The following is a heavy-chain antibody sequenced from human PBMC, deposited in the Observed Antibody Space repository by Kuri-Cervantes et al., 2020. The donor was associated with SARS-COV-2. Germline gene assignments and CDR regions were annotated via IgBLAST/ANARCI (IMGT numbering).Heavy chain of an antibody. V-gene: IGHV4-38-2*02. CDR2: IYHSGST. CDR1: GYSISSGYY. J-gene: IGHJ6*03. CDR3: AKNSKSQFPGGPYYMDV. D-gene: IGHD2-8*02. Sequence: SETLSLTCTVSGYSISSGYYWGWIRQPPGKGLEWIGSIYHSGSTYYNPSLKSRVTISVDTSKNQFSLKLSSVTAADTAVYYCAKNSKSQFPGGPYYMDVWGKGTTVTVSS.